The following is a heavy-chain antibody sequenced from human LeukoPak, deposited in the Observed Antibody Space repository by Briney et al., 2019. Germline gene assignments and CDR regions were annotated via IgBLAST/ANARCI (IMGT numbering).Heavy chain of an antibody. CDR1: GFTLSSYW. CDR2: TNDDGSST. D-gene: IGHD2-2*01. Sequence: GGSLRLSCAASGFTLSSYWMHWARQAPGKGLVWVSRTNDDGSSTSYADAVKGRFTISRDNAKNTLFLQMNSLRAEDTAVYYCVRGLSAWVDYWGQGTLVTVSS. CDR3: VRGLSAWVDY. J-gene: IGHJ4*02. V-gene: IGHV3-74*01.